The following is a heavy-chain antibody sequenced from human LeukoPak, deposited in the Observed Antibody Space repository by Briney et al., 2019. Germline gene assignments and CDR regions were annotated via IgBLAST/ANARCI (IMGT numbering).Heavy chain of an antibody. CDR3: VRDVSYGAFDI. Sequence: RAGGSLRLSCAASGFTFSNYAMSWVRQAPGKGLEWVSGLSWNADITTYAHSVRGRFAVSRDNAKNSLYLQMNSLSVEDTALYYCVRDVSYGAFDIWGQGTRVTVSS. CDR1: GFTFSNYA. D-gene: IGHD3-10*01. J-gene: IGHJ3*02. CDR2: LSWNADIT. V-gene: IGHV3-20*04.